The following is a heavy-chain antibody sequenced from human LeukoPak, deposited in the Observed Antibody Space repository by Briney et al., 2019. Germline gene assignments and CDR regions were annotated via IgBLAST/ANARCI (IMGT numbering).Heavy chain of an antibody. CDR3: AKGTTGMRYSWFDP. CDR1: GFTLSSYA. V-gene: IGHV3-23*01. D-gene: IGHD2/OR15-2a*01. Sequence: GGSLRLSCAASGFTLSSYAMSWVRQAPGKGREWVSAISGSGGSTYYADSVKGRFTISRDNSKNTLYLQMNSLRAEDTAVYYCAKGTTGMRYSWFDPWGQGTLVTVSS. CDR2: ISGSGGST. J-gene: IGHJ5*02.